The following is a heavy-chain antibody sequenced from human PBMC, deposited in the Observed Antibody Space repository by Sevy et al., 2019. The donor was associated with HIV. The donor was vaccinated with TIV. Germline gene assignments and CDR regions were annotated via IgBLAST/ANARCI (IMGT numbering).Heavy chain of an antibody. CDR1: GLSVTNNG. CDR3: AKDFSCFYGMDV. Sequence: GGSLRLSCEVSGLSVTNNGLHWVRKAPGKGLEWVAVISYDGINKYYGDSVKGRFIISRDRCKNTLYLQMNILRIEVSAVYYCAKDFSCFYGMDVWGQGTTVTVSS. J-gene: IGHJ6*02. V-gene: IGHV3-30*18. D-gene: IGHD2-21*01. CDR2: ISYDGINK.